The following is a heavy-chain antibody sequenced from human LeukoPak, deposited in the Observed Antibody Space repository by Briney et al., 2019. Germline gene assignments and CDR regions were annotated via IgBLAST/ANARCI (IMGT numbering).Heavy chain of an antibody. D-gene: IGHD3-22*01. J-gene: IGHJ4*02. CDR2: ISSSSSTI. Sequence: GGSLRLSCAASGFMFSKYAMSWVRQAPGKGLEWVSYISSSSSTIYYADSVKGRFTISRDNAKNSLYLQMNSLRAEDTAVYYCARGAYYYEDWGQGTLVTVSS. CDR3: ARGAYYYED. V-gene: IGHV3-48*01. CDR1: GFMFSKYA.